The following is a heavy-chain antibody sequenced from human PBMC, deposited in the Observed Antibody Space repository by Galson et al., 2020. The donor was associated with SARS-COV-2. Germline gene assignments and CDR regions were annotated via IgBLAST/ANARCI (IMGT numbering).Heavy chain of an antibody. J-gene: IGHJ1*01. V-gene: IGHV3-33*01. Sequence: GESLKISCAASGFRFRSYGMHWVRQAPGKGLEWVAVIWYDGSNKYYADSVKGRFTISRDNSKNMLYFQMNSLRVEDTALYYCARASDYDSGDESFHHWGQGTLVTVSS. CDR3: ARASDYDSGDESFHH. D-gene: IGHD3-22*01. CDR1: GFRFRSYG. CDR2: IWYDGSNK.